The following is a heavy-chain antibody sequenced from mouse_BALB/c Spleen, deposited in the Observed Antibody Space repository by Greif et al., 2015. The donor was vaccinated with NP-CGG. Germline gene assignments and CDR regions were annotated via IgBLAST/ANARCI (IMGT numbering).Heavy chain of an antibody. CDR3: ARCAGKYDYDRGYYFDY. CDR2: IYPGDGDT. Sequence: QVQLQQSGAELVRPGSSVKISCKASGYAFSSYWMNWVKQRPGQGLEWIGQIYPGDGDTNYNGKFKGKATLTADKSSSTAYMQLSSLTSEDSAVYFCARCAGKYDYDRGYYFDYWGQGTTLTVSS. D-gene: IGHD2-4*01. V-gene: IGHV1-80*01. J-gene: IGHJ2*01. CDR1: GYAFSSYW.